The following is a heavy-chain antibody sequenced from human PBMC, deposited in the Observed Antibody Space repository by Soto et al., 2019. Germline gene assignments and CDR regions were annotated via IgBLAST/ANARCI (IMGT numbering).Heavy chain of an antibody. J-gene: IGHJ4*02. D-gene: IGHD3-22*01. CDR1: GFTFGDYA. Sequence: GGSLRLSCTTSGFTFGDYAMSWFRQAPGKGLEWVGFIRSKGYGETTQYAASVKGRFTISRDDSESIAYLQMDSLKTEDTALYYCARVGSASLMVVVIADHWGQGTQVTVSS. CDR3: ARVGSASLMVVVIADH. V-gene: IGHV3-49*03. CDR2: IRSKGYGETT.